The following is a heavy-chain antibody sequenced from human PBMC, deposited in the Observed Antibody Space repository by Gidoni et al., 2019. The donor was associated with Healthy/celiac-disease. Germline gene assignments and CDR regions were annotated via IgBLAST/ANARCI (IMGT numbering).Heavy chain of an antibody. CDR1: GFSLSTSGMC. CDR2: IDWDDDK. CDR3: ARSTSITMVRGVMDY. V-gene: IGHV2-70*01. J-gene: IGHJ4*02. D-gene: IGHD3-10*01. Sequence: QVTLRESGPALVKPTQTLTLTCTFSGFSLSTSGMCVSWIRQPPGKALEWLALIDWDDDKYYSTSLKTRLTISKDTSKNQVVLTMTNMDPVDTATYYCARSTSITMVRGVMDYWGQGTLVTVSS.